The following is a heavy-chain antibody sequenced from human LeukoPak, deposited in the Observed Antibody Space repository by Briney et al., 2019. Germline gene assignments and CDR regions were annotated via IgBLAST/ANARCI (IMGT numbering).Heavy chain of an antibody. CDR2: ISSSSSYI. CDR3: ARALNYYDSSGYYPERPYYFDY. CDR1: GFTFSSYE. Sequence: GGSLRLSCAASGFTFSSYEMNWVRQAPGKGLEWVSYISSSSSYIYYADSVKGRFTISRDNAKNSLYLQMNSLRAEDTAVYYCARALNYYDSSGYYPERPYYFDYWGQGTLVTVSS. V-gene: IGHV3-21*05. J-gene: IGHJ4*02. D-gene: IGHD3-22*01.